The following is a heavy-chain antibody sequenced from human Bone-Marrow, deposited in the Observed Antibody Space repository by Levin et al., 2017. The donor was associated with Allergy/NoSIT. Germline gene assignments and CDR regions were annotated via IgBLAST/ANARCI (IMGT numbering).Heavy chain of an antibody. Sequence: GESLKISCAASGFTFRTYGMHWVRQAPGKGLEWVAVIRYDGSNKDYADSVKGRFTISRDNSKNTLFLQMNSLRAEDTAVYYCARDRLEYVGAVSVEQNNWFDPRGQGTLVTVSS. D-gene: IGHD3-16*02. CDR2: IRYDGSNK. CDR3: ARDRLEYVGAVSVEQNNWFDP. V-gene: IGHV3-33*01. J-gene: IGHJ5*02. CDR1: GFTFRTYG.